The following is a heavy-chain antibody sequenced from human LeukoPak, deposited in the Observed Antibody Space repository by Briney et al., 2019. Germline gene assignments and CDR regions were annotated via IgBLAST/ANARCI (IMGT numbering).Heavy chain of an antibody. CDR2: ISGSGGST. V-gene: IGHV3-23*01. CDR3: AKDPPGEEQWLVRGGPLYFDY. J-gene: IGHJ4*02. CDR1: GFTFSSYA. Sequence: HPGGSLRLSCAASGFTFSSYAMSWVRQAPGKGLEWVSAISGSGGSTYYADSVKGRFTISRDNSKNTLYLQMNSLRAEDTAVYYCAKDPPGEEQWLVRGGPLYFDYWGQGTLVTVSS. D-gene: IGHD6-19*01.